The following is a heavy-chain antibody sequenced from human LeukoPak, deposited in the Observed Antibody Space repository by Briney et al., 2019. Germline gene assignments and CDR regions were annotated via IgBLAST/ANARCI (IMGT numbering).Heavy chain of an antibody. CDR3: ASRSRGYSYGILDAFDI. D-gene: IGHD5-18*01. CDR1: GYTFTGYY. V-gene: IGHV1-2*02. J-gene: IGHJ3*02. CDR2: INPNIGDT. Sequence: ASVKVSCKASGYTFTGYYMHWVRQAPGQGLEWMGWINPNIGDTNYAQKFQGRVTMTRDTSISTAYMELSRLRSDDTAVYYCASRSRGYSYGILDAFDIWGQGTMVTVSS.